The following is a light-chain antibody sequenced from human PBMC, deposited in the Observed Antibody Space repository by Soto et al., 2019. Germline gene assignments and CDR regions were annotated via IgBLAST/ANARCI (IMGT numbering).Light chain of an antibody. CDR3: QQYNNWPWT. J-gene: IGKJ1*01. Sequence: EIVMTQSPATLSVSPGERVTLYCRASQRISNNLVWYQQQAGQTPRLLIHGASTRATGIPARFSGSGSGTEFTLTISSLQSEDFADYYCQQYNNWPWTFGQVTKVEIK. V-gene: IGKV3-15*01. CDR1: QRISNN. CDR2: GAS.